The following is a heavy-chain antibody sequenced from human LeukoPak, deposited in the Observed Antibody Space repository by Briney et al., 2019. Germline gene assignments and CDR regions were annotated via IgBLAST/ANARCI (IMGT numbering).Heavy chain of an antibody. J-gene: IGHJ4*02. CDR2: IYPGDSDT. CDR1: GYSFTNYW. D-gene: IGHD3-22*01. V-gene: IGHV5-51*01. Sequence: GESLKISCKGSGYSFTNYWIGWVRQMSGKGLEWMGIIYPGDSDTRYSPSFQGQVTISADKSITTAYLQWSSLEASDTAMYYCARLDSSTYYHIDYWGQGTLVTVSS. CDR3: ARLDSSTYYHIDY.